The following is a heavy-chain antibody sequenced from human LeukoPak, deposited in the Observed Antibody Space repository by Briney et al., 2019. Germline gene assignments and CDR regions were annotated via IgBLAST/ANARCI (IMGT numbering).Heavy chain of an antibody. CDR3: ARQHYDSSGYYDY. J-gene: IGHJ4*02. D-gene: IGHD3-22*01. CDR1: GGSISSGNYY. CDR2: IYYSGST. Sequence: SQTLSLTCTVSGGSISSGNYYWSWIRQPAGKGLEWIGSIYYSGSTYYNPSLKSRVTISVDTSKNQFSLKLSSVTAADTAVYYCARQHYDSSGYYDYWGQGTLVTVSS. V-gene: IGHV4-39*01.